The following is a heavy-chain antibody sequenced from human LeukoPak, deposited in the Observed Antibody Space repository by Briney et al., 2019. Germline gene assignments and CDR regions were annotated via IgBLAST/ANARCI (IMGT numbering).Heavy chain of an antibody. J-gene: IGHJ4*02. CDR1: GGSFSGYY. CDR3: ARVGMWPGFDY. D-gene: IGHD1-1*01. V-gene: IGHV4-34*01. Sequence: PSETLSLTCAVYGGSFSGYYWSWIRQPPGKGLEWIGEINHSGSTNYNPSLKSRVTISVDTSKNQFSLKLSSATAADTAVYYCARVGMWPGFDYWGQGTLVTVSS. CDR2: INHSGST.